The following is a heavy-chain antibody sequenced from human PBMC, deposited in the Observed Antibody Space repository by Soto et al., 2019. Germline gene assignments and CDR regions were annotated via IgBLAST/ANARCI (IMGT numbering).Heavy chain of an antibody. CDR2: ISGSGGST. Sequence: PGGSLRLSCAASGFTFSSYAMSRVRQAPGKGLEWVSAISGSGGSTYYADSVKGRFTISRDNSKNTLYLQMNSLRAEDTAVYYCAKDPDSSGYYFWYFDYWGQGTLVTVSA. CDR3: AKDPDSSGYYFWYFDY. D-gene: IGHD3-22*01. V-gene: IGHV3-23*01. J-gene: IGHJ4*02. CDR1: GFTFSSYA.